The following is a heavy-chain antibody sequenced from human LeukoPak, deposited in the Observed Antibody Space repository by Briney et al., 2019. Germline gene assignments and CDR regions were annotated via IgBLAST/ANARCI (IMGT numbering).Heavy chain of an antibody. CDR3: ARGRGITIFGVVISPNFDY. V-gene: IGHV4-59*12. CDR1: GGSISSYY. Sequence: PSETVSLTCTVSGGSISSYYWSWIRQPPGKGLEWIGYIYYSGSTNYNPSLKSRVTISVDTSKNQFSLKLSSVTAADTAVYYCARGRGITIFGVVISPNFDYWGQGTLVTVSS. J-gene: IGHJ4*02. D-gene: IGHD3-3*01. CDR2: IYYSGST.